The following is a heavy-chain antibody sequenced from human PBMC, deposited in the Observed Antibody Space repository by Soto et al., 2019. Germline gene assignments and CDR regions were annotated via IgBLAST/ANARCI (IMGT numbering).Heavy chain of an antibody. Sequence: EVQLLESGGGLVQPGGSLRLSCAASGFTFSTYALSWVRQAPGKGLEWVSAITGNGGSTYYADSVKGRFTISRDNSKNPLYPQMNGLRAEDPAVYYCAKNAAAPIRVGYAYWGQGALGSVAS. CDR2: ITGNGGST. D-gene: IGHD6-25*01. J-gene: IGHJ4*02. V-gene: IGHV3-23*01. CDR1: GFTFSTYA. CDR3: AKNAAAPIRVGYAY.